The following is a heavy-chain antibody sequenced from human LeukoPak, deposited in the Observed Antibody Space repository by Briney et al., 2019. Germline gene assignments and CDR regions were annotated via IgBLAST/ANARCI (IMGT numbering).Heavy chain of an antibody. CDR3: ARGYYYGSGSSDY. Sequence: SETLSLTCTVSGGSISSGSYSWNWIRQPAGKGLEWIGRIYTSGSTNYNPSLKSRVTISVDTSKNQFSLKLGSVTAADTAVYYCARGYYYGSGSSDYWGQGTLVTVSS. CDR1: GGSISSGSYS. CDR2: IYTSGST. V-gene: IGHV4-61*02. D-gene: IGHD3-10*01. J-gene: IGHJ4*02.